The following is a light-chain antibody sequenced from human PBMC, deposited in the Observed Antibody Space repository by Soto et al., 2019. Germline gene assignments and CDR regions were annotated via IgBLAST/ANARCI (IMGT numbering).Light chain of an antibody. CDR1: QGISSY. Sequence: IRMTQSPSSFSASTGDRVTITCQANQGISSYLAWYQLKPGKAPKLLIYAASTLQTGVPSRFSGAGSGTDFTLTISCLQSEDFATYYCQQYYDYPLTSGGGTKVEIK. CDR2: AAS. J-gene: IGKJ4*01. CDR3: QQYYDYPLT. V-gene: IGKV1-8*01.